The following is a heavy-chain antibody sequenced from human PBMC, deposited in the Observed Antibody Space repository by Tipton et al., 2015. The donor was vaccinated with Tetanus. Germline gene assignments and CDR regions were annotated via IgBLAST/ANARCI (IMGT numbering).Heavy chain of an antibody. CDR2: IIPIFGTA. V-gene: IGHV1-69*01. D-gene: IGHD3-22*01. CDR3: ARGGHYYDSSGLGDFQH. J-gene: IGHJ1*01. Sequence: QSGAEVKKPGSSVKVSCKASGGTFSSYAISWVRQAPGQGLEWMGGIIPIFGTANYAQKFQGRVTITADESTSTAYMELSSLRSEDTAVYYCARGGHYYDSSGLGDFQHWGQGTLVTVSS. CDR1: GGTFSSYA.